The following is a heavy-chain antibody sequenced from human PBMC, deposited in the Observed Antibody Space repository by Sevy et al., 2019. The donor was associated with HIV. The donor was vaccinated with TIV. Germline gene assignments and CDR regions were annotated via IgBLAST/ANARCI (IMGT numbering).Heavy chain of an antibody. J-gene: IGHJ4*02. V-gene: IGHV7-4-1*02. CDR1: GYTFTTYA. CDR3: ARDHEGSSGWYVQFDY. Sequence: ASVKVSCKASGYTFTTYAMSWVRQAPGQGLEWLGWINTNTGNPTYAQGFTGRFVFSLDTSVSTAYLQISSLKAEDTAVYYCARDHEGSSGWYVQFDYWGQGTLVTVSS. D-gene: IGHD6-19*01. CDR2: INTNTGNP.